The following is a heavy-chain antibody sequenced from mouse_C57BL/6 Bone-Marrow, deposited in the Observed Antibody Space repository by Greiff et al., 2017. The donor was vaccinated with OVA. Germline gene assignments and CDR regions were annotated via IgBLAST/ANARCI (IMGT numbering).Heavy chain of an antibody. CDR1: GYSFTSYT. V-gene: IGHV1-4*01. D-gene: IGHD1-1*01. J-gene: IGHJ2*01. CDR3: ASSVTTVGDFDY. CDR2: IKSCSGYT. Sequence: VQLQQSGAELARPGASVQMSCKASGYSFTSYTKHRVKQEPGQGLEWIGYIKSCSGYTKYNQKFKDKATLTADKTSSTAYMQLSSQTSEDSAVYYCASSVTTVGDFDYWGQGTTLTVSS.